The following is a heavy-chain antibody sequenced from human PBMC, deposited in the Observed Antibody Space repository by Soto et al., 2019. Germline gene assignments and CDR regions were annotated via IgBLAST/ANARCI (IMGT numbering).Heavy chain of an antibody. CDR1: GGSFGGYY. CDR2: INHSGST. V-gene: IGHV4-34*01. J-gene: IGHJ4*02. D-gene: IGHD3-10*01. Sequence: XATLSLTCAVYGGSFGGYYWSWIRQPPGKGLEWIGEINHSGSTNYNPSLKSRVTISVDTSKNQFSLKLSSVTAADTAVYYCARYYYGSGTYYFDYWGQGTLVTVSS. CDR3: ARYYYGSGTYYFDY.